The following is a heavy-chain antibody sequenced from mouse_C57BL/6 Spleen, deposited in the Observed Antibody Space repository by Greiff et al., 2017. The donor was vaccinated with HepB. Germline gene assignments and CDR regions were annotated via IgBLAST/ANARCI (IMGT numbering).Heavy chain of an antibody. Sequence: QVQLKQSGAELVKPGASVKLSCKASGYTFTSYWMQWVKQRPGQGLEWIGEIDPSDSYTNYNQKFKGKAKLTVDTSSSTAYMQLSSLTSEDSAVYYCARSGSDYYGSSTGYFDVWGTGTTVTVSS. J-gene: IGHJ1*03. D-gene: IGHD1-1*01. CDR1: GYTFTSYW. V-gene: IGHV1-50*01. CDR3: ARSGSDYYGSSTGYFDV. CDR2: IDPSDSYT.